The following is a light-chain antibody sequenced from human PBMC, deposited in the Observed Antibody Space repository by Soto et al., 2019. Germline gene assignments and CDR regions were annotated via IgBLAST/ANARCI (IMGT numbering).Light chain of an antibody. Sequence: SYELTQPPSVSVSPGQTARITCSGDPLPKQYAYWYRQKPGQAPFLVIYKDTERPSGIPERFSGSSSGTTVTLTISGVQAEDEADYYCQSADKTGSYVVFGGGTKLTVL. CDR2: KDT. J-gene: IGLJ3*02. CDR1: PLPKQY. V-gene: IGLV3-25*02. CDR3: QSADKTGSYVV.